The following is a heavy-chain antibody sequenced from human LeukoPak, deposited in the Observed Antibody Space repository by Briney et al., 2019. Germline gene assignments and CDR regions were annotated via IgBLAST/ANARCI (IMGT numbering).Heavy chain of an antibody. D-gene: IGHD1-26*01. CDR1: GGTFISYA. J-gene: IGHJ5*02. Sequence: GASVKVSCKASGGTFISYAISWVRQAPGQGLEWMGGIIPIFGTANYAQKFQGRVTITADESTSTAYMELSSLRSEDTAVYYCARDRVVGATGAHNWFDPWGQGTLVTVSS. V-gene: IGHV1-69*13. CDR2: IIPIFGTA. CDR3: ARDRVVGATGAHNWFDP.